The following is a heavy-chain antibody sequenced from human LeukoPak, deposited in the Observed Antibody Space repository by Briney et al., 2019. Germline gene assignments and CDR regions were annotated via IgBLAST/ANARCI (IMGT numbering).Heavy chain of an antibody. CDR1: GFSVSKSV. CDR3: ASEVEALLDH. V-gene: IGHV3-30*03. J-gene: IGHJ4*02. D-gene: IGHD2-15*01. Sequence: PGGSLRLSCAASGFSVSKSVMYWLRQAPGMGLDRVAATSYEGNGTFYAGSVKGRFTMSRDNANSMVYLQMNSLRQEDTALYYCASEVEALLDHWGQGTLVTVSS. CDR2: TSYEGNGT.